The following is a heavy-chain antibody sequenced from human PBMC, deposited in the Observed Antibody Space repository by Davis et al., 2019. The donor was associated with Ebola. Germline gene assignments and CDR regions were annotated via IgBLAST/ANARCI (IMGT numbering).Heavy chain of an antibody. D-gene: IGHD6-13*01. J-gene: IGHJ5*02. CDR1: GGSFSGYY. Sequence: MPSETLSLTCAVYGGSFSGYYWSWIRQPPGKGLEWIGEINHSGSTNYNPSLKSRVTIPVDTSKNQFSLKLSSVTAADTAVYYCARLGRYIAAAGTRGRPFWFDPWGQGTLVTVSS. CDR3: ARLGRYIAAAGTRGRPFWFDP. CDR2: INHSGST. V-gene: IGHV4-34*01.